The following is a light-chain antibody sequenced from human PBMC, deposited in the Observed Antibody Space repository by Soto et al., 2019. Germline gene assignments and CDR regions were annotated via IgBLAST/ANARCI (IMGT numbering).Light chain of an antibody. V-gene: IGKV1-17*03. J-gene: IGKJ1*01. CDR1: QVINNS. CDR2: GAS. CDR3: LQHNSYPRT. Sequence: DIQMTQSPSDMSASVGDRVTITCRASQVINNSLAWFQQKPGKVPERLIYGASNLQSGVPSRFSGSGSGTEFSLTISSLQPEDFATYYCLQHNSYPRTFGPGTKVDIK.